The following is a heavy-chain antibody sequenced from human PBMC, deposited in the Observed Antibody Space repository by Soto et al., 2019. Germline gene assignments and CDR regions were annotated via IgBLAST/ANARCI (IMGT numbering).Heavy chain of an antibody. D-gene: IGHD3-16*02. CDR3: AKDPLRLGELSYNFDY. Sequence: GGSLRLSCAASGFTFSSYGMHWVRQAPGKGLEWVAVISYDGSNKYYADSVKGRFTISRDNSKNTLYLQMNSLRAEDTAVYYCAKDPLRLGELSYNFDYWGQGTLVTVSS. CDR1: GFTFSSYG. J-gene: IGHJ4*02. V-gene: IGHV3-30*18. CDR2: ISYDGSNK.